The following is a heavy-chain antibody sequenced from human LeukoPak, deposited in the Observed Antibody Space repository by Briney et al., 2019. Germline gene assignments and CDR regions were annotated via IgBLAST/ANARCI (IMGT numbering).Heavy chain of an antibody. J-gene: IGHJ6*02. V-gene: IGHV3-23*01. CDR2: ISGSDAST. D-gene: IGHD3-3*01. CDR1: GFTFSSYA. CDR3: ARRGSEWNSYFYPMDV. Sequence: GGSLRLSCAASGFTFSSYAMSWVRQAPGKGLEWVSGISGSDASTFYADSVMGRFTISRDNSMNTLYLQMNNVRAEDAAIYFCARRGSEWNSYFYPMDVWGQGTTVTVSS.